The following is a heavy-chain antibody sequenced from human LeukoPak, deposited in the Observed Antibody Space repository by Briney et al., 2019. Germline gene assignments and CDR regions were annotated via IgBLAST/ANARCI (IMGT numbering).Heavy chain of an antibody. D-gene: IGHD1-1*01. CDR3: ARDKRQASGRGLDY. V-gene: IGHV1-2*02. CDR2: INPADGGT. CDR1: GYTFTDYY. J-gene: IGHJ4*02. Sequence: ASVKVSCKASGYTFTDYYIHWVRQAPGQGLEWMGWINPADGGTKFAQNFQVRVTMTSDTSISTAYMELSSLRSDDTAVYYCARDKRQASGRGLDYWGQGTLVTVSS.